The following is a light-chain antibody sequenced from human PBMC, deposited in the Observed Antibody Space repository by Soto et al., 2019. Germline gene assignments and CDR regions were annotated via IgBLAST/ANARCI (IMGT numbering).Light chain of an antibody. CDR1: QSVNTN. Sequence: EIVMTQSPATLSVSPGQRVTLSCRASQSVNTNLAWYQHEPGQAPRLLIYAASSRATGIPDRFSGSGSGTDFTLTISRLEPEDFAVYYCQQYGTSPRTFGQGTKV. V-gene: IGKV3-20*01. CDR2: AAS. CDR3: QQYGTSPRT. J-gene: IGKJ1*01.